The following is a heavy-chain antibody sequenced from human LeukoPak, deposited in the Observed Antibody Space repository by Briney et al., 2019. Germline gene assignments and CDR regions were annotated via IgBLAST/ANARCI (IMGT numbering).Heavy chain of an antibody. CDR2: LNPYSGGT. J-gene: IGHJ4*02. V-gene: IGHV1-2*02. CDR1: GYTFTGYY. Sequence: ASVKVSCKASGYTFTGYYMHWVRQAPGQGLEWMGWLNPYSGGTNYAQKFQGRVTLTRDTSITTAYMDLSSLTSDDTALYYCAGALTRYSTAWYGYWGQGTLVTVSS. CDR3: AGALTRYSTAWYGY. D-gene: IGHD6-19*01.